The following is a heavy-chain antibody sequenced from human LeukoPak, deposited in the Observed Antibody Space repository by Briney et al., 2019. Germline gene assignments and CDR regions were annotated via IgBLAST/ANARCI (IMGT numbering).Heavy chain of an antibody. D-gene: IGHD6-6*01. CDR1: GGSITSVD. J-gene: IGHJ4*02. Sequence: DPSETLSPTSIKSGGSITSVDRSWIRKLARKGLEWIGRIHTSGNTDYNPSLKSRVTMSIDTSKNQFSLNLRSVTAADTAVYFCAREGSMTSRPFVSNDYWGQGTLVTVSS. CDR3: AREGSMTSRPFVSNDY. V-gene: IGHV4-4*07. CDR2: IHTSGNT.